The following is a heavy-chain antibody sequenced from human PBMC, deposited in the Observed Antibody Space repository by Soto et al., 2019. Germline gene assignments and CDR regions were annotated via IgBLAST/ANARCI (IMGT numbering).Heavy chain of an antibody. J-gene: IGHJ6*03. D-gene: IGHD3-3*01. V-gene: IGHV1-69*13. CDR1: GGTFSSYA. CDR2: IIPIFGTA. Sequence: ASVKVSCKASGGTFSSYAISWVRQAPGQGLEWMGGIIPIFGTANYAQKFQGRVTITADESTSTAYMELSSLRSEDTAVYYCARDVLRFLEWPNFHMDVWGKGTTVTVSS. CDR3: ARDVLRFLEWPNFHMDV.